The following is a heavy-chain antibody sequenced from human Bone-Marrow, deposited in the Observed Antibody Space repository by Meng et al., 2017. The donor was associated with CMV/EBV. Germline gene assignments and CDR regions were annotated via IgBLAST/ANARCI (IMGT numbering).Heavy chain of an antibody. J-gene: IGHJ4*02. CDR3: ARSISVFGAEPD. CDR2: IYYSGST. D-gene: IGHD3-3*01. V-gene: IGHV4-39*07. CDR1: GYSVSSSSYY. Sequence: SETLSLTCTVSGYSVSSSSYYWDWIRQPPGKGLEWIGSIYYSGSTYYNPSLKSRVTISVDTSKNQCSLKLSSMTVADTGMYYCARSISVFGAEPDWGQGTLVTVSS.